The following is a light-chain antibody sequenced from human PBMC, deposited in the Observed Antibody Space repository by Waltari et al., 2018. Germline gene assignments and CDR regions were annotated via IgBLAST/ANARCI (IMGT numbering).Light chain of an antibody. Sequence: QSALTQPASVSGSPGQSITISCSGTDSDVGAYDFVSWYQQHAGKAPHLIIYEVSHRPSGISNRFSASKSGNTASLTISGLQAEDEADYYCSSYTTSSAPGVFGTGTRVTVL. CDR3: SSYTTSSAPGV. CDR2: EVS. J-gene: IGLJ1*01. CDR1: DSDVGAYDF. V-gene: IGLV2-14*01.